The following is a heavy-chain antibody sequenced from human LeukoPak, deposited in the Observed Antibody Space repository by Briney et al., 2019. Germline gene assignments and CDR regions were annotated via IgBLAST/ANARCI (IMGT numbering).Heavy chain of an antibody. CDR2: ISAYNGNT. CDR3: ARDITSFLDLGYYDILTGPLYPFDP. Sequence: ASVKVSCKASGYTFTSYGISWVRQAPGQGLEWMGWISAYNGNTNYAQKLQGRVTMTTDTSTSTAYMELRSLRSDDTAVYYCARDITSFLDLGYYDILTGPLYPFDPWGQGTLVTVSS. CDR1: GYTFTSYG. V-gene: IGHV1-18*01. D-gene: IGHD3-9*01. J-gene: IGHJ5*02.